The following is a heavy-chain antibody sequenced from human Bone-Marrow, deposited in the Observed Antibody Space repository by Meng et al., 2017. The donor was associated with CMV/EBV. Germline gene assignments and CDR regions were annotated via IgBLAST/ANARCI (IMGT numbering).Heavy chain of an antibody. V-gene: IGHV3-33*06. J-gene: IGHJ4*02. CDR2: IWYDGSNK. CDR1: GFTFSSYG. Sequence: LSLTCAASGFTFSSYGMHWVRQAPGKGLEWVAVIWYDGSNKYYADSVKGRFTISRDNSKNTLYLQMNSLRAEDTAVYYCAKDYRSGYDSTLDYWGQGTLVTGSS. CDR3: AKDYRSGYDSTLDY. D-gene: IGHD5-12*01.